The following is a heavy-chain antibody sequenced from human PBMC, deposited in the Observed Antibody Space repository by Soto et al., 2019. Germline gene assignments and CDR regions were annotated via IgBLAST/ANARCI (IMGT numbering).Heavy chain of an antibody. Sequence: GSTNYNPSLKSRVTISIDTSKNQFSLKLSSVTAADTVVYYCARGSGSYYAYWGQGTLVTVSS. CDR3: ARGSGSYYAY. CDR2: GST. V-gene: IGHV4-59*09. D-gene: IGHD1-26*01. J-gene: IGHJ4*02.